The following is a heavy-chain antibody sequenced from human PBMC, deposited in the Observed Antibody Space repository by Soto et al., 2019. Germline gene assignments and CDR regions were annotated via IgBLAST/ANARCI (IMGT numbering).Heavy chain of an antibody. J-gene: IGHJ3*02. CDR1: GFTFSSYS. CDR2: ISKSSSII. V-gene: IGHV3-48*02. CDR3: ARDGAYCSGGSCYDEMHQNDAFDI. Sequence: GGSLRLSCASSGFTFSSYSMNWVRQAPGKGLEWVSYISKSSSIIYYADSVKGRFTISRDNAKNSLYLQMNRLRDDDTAVYYCARDGAYCSGGSCYDEMHQNDAFDISGQGTMVTVSS. D-gene: IGHD2-15*01.